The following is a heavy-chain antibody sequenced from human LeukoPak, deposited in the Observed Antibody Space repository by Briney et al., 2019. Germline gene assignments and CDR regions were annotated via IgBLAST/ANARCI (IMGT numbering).Heavy chain of an antibody. J-gene: IGHJ4*02. CDR1: GFTFSSYS. CDR2: IKQDGSEK. V-gene: IGHV3-7*01. CDR3: ARDFWSGYYRH. D-gene: IGHD3-3*01. Sequence: GGSLRLSCAASGFTFSSYSMNWVRQAPGKGLEWVANIKQDGSEKYYVDSVKGRFTISRDNAKNSLYLQMNSLRAEDTAVYYCARDFWSGYYRHWGQGTLVTVSS.